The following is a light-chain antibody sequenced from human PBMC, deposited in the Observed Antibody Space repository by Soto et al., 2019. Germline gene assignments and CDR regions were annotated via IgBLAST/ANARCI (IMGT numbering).Light chain of an antibody. CDR1: QSVRSY. J-gene: IGKJ4*01. CDR2: DST. CDR3: QQSSDWPST. Sequence: EIVLTQSLATLSLSPGERATLSCRASQSVRSYLAWYQQKPGQAPRLLNYDSTNRATGIPARFSGSGSGTDFTLTSSRLEHDDFAVYYCQQSSDWPSTFGGGTKVQIK. V-gene: IGKV3-11*01.